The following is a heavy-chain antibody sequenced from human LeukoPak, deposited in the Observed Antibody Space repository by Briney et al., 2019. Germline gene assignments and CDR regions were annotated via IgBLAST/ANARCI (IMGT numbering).Heavy chain of an antibody. D-gene: IGHD1-1*01. CDR1: GYNFANNY. CDR2: XXXNDGTT. CDR3: ARELSRGGTQLGDYFDY. V-gene: IGHV1-46*01. Sequence: ASVKVSCKASGYNFANNYLHWARQAPGQGPQWMXRXXXNDGTTRYAQKFQGRVTMTRDTSTNTVYMELSNLRSEDTAIFFCARELSRGGTQLGDYFDYWGQGTLVTVSS. J-gene: IGHJ4*02.